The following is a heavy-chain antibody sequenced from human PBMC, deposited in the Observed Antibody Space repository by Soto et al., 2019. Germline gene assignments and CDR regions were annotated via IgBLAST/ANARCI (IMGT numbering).Heavy chain of an antibody. CDR1: GGTFSSYT. Sequence: QVQLVQSGAEVKKPGSSVKVSCKASGGTFSSYTISWVRQAPGQGLEWMGRIIPILGIANYAQKFQGRVTITADKPTSTAYMELSSLRSEDTAVYYCARGDSYCGGDCYSGWFDPWGQGTLVTVSS. V-gene: IGHV1-69*02. CDR3: ARGDSYCGGDCYSGWFDP. D-gene: IGHD2-21*02. CDR2: IIPILGIA. J-gene: IGHJ5*02.